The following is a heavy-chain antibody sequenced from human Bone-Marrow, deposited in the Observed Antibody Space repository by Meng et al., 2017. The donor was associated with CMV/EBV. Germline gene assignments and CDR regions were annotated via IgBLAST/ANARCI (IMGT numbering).Heavy chain of an antibody. CDR3: AKVRPRSSPDCSSTSCYTPYYYYGMDV. J-gene: IGHJ6*02. V-gene: IGHV3-30*02. CDR1: GFTFSIYG. Sequence: GGSLRLSCAASGFTFSIYGMHWVRQAPGKGLEWVAFIRYDGSNKYYADSVKGRFTISRDNSKNTLYLQMNSLRAEDTAVYYCAKVRPRSSPDCSSTSCYTPYYYYGMDVWGQGTTVTVSS. CDR2: IRYDGSNK. D-gene: IGHD2-2*02.